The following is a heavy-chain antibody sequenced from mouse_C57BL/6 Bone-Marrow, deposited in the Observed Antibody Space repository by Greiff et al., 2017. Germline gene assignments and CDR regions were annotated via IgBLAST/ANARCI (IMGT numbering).Heavy chain of an antibody. CDR2: IYPRSGNS. J-gene: IGHJ4*01. CDR1: GYTFTSYG. CDR3: ARQGAMDD. Sequence: VKLQESGAELVRPGASVKLSCKASGYTFTSYGISWVKQRTGQGLEWIGKIYPRSGNSTYNAKFKGKATLTADKSSRTAYMELRSLTSEDSAVYFCARQGAMDDWGQGTSVTVSS. V-gene: IGHV1-81*01.